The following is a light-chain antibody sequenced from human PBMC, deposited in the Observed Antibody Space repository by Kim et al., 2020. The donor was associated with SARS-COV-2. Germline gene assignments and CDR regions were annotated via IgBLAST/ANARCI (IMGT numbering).Light chain of an antibody. Sequence: SPGERATLSCRASRNINTYLAWYRQKPGQPPRLLIYGASKRATGIPARFSGSGSGTDFTLIISSVEPEDFAIYYCQQRNNWPPITFGQGTRLDIK. CDR2: GAS. CDR3: QQRNNWPPIT. J-gene: IGKJ5*01. V-gene: IGKV3-11*01. CDR1: RNINTY.